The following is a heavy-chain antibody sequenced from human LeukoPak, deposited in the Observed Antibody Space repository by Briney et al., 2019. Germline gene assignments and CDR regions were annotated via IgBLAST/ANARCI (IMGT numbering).Heavy chain of an antibody. CDR1: GFTLSSFW. V-gene: IGHV3-74*01. CDR2: INSDGSRT. CDR3: ARGLHCSGGSCYDTTFDY. J-gene: IGHJ4*02. Sequence: GGSLRLSCAASGFTLSSFWMHWVRHAPGMGLVWVSRINSDGSRTSYADSVEGRFTISRDNAKNTLYLQMNSLRADDTAVYYCARGLHCSGGSCYDTTFDYWGQGTLVTVSS. D-gene: IGHD2-15*01.